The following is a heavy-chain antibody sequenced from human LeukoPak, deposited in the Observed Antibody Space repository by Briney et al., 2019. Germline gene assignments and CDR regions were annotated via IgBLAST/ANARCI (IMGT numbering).Heavy chain of an antibody. CDR3: AREPPRGYTGAGCLDP. CDR1: GGSISGSGYS. V-gene: IGHV4-30-2*01. Sequence: SETLSLTCTVSGGSISGSGYSWSWIRQPPGEGLEWIGCMYHSGSTYYNPSLKSRVTISVDRSKNQFSLTPSSVTAADTAVYYCAREPPRGYTGAGCLDPWGQGTLVTVSS. CDR2: MYHSGST. D-gene: IGHD5-12*01. J-gene: IGHJ5*02.